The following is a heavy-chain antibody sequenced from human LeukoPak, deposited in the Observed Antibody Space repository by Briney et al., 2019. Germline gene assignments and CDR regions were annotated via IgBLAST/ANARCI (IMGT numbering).Heavy chain of an antibody. V-gene: IGHV4-4*09. CDR3: ARRSSRGYFDY. J-gene: IGHJ4*02. Sequence: SETLSLTCTVSGGSISTDYWTWIRQPPGKGLEWIGYIYASGTTNYNPSLKSRVTISVDTSKNQFSLKLSSVTAADTAVYYCARRSSRGYFDYWGQGTLVTVSS. CDR2: IYASGTT. CDR1: GGSISTDY. D-gene: IGHD3-10*01.